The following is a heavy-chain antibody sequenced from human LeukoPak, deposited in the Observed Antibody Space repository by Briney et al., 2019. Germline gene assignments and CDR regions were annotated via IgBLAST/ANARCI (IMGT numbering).Heavy chain of an antibody. CDR2: ISDSGGST. CDR1: GFPFSSYT. D-gene: IGHD2-15*01. Sequence: GGSLRLSCSASGFPFSSYTMHWVRQAPGKGLEYVSAISDSGGSTYYADSVKGRFTISRDNSKNTLYLQMNSLRAEDTAVYFCVRGYSFGPYGMDVWGQGTTVTVS. J-gene: IGHJ6*02. V-gene: IGHV3-64D*09. CDR3: VRGYSFGPYGMDV.